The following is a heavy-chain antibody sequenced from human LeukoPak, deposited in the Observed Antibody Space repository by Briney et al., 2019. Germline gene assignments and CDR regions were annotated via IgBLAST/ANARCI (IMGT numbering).Heavy chain of an antibody. V-gene: IGHV1-18*01. CDR2: ISAYNGNT. J-gene: IGHJ4*02. Sequence: GASVKVSCKASGYTFTSYGISWVRQAPGQGLEWMGWISAYNGNTNYAQKLQGRVTTTTDTSTSTAYMELRSLRSDDTAVYYCARFLFDSGYDYYFDYWGQGTLVTVSS. D-gene: IGHD5-12*01. CDR1: GYTFTSYG. CDR3: ARFLFDSGYDYYFDY.